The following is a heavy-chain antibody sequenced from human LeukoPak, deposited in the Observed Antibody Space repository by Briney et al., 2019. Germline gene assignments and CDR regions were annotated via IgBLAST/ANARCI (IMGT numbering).Heavy chain of an antibody. D-gene: IGHD3-22*01. V-gene: IGHV4-39*01. CDR2: VYYTGNT. CDR3: ARHEPSSFYYESRGNWFDP. J-gene: IGHJ5*02. Sequence: SETLSLTCTVSGDSITRRGYFWGWIRQRPGEGLEWIGSVYYTGNTYYNPSLKSRVTISVATSDNQVSLTIASVTAADTAIYYCARHEPSSFYYESRGNWFDPWGQGALVTVSS. CDR1: GDSITRRGYF.